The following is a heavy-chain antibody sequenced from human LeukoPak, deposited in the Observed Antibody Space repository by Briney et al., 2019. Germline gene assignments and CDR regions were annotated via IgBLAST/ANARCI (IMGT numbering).Heavy chain of an antibody. V-gene: IGHV3-23*01. D-gene: IGHD6-13*01. CDR2: ITGSGGST. CDR1: GFTFSSYA. CDR3: ARGLIAAAKRKIDAFDI. Sequence: GGSLRLSCAASGFTFSSYAMSWVRQAPGKGLEWVSGITGSGGSTYYADSVKGRFTISRDNSKNTLYLQMNSLRAEDTAVYYCARGLIAAAKRKIDAFDIWGQGTMVAVSS. J-gene: IGHJ3*02.